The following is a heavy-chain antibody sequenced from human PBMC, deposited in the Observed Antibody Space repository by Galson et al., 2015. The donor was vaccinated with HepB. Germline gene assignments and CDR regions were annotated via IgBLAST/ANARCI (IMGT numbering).Heavy chain of an antibody. V-gene: IGHV1-2*04. CDR2: INPNSGGT. CDR3: ARAIPSVSRGAFDI. CDR1: GYTFTGYY. Sequence: SVKVSCKASGYTFTGYYMHWVRQAPGQGLEWMGWINPNSGGTNYAQKFQGWVTMTRDTSISTAYMELSRLRSVDTAVYYCARAIPSVSRGAFDIWGQGTMVTVSS. D-gene: IGHD2/OR15-2a*01. J-gene: IGHJ3*02.